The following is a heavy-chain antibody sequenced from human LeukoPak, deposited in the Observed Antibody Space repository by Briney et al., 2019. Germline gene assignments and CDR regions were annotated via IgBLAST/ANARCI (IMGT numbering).Heavy chain of an antibody. J-gene: IGHJ3*02. Sequence: PSETLSLTYAVYGGSFSGYYWSWIRQPPGKGLEWIGEINHSGSTNYNPSLKSRVTISVDTSKNQFSLKLSSVTAADTAVYSCTCLSSCSTGSCQRDDAFDIWGQGTMVTVSS. CDR3: TCLSSCSTGSCQRDDAFDI. D-gene: IGHD2-2*01. V-gene: IGHV4-34*01. CDR2: INHSGST. CDR1: GGSFSGYY.